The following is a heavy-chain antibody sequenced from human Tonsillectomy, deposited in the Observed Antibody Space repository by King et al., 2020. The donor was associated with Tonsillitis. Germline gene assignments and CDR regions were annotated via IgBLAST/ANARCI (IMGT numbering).Heavy chain of an antibody. J-gene: IGHJ4*02. V-gene: IGHV3-66*01. Sequence: VQLVESGGGLVQPGGSLRLSCAASVFNGGDRYMTWVRQAPGKGLVWRSVIYNDGGAYYSDSVKGRFTISRDNSKNTVHLQMNSLTVEDTAVYYCAGDCCTGSRADHWGQGVLVSVSS. CDR3: AGDCCTGSRADH. D-gene: IGHD2-8*02. CDR1: VFNGGDRY. CDR2: IYNDGGA.